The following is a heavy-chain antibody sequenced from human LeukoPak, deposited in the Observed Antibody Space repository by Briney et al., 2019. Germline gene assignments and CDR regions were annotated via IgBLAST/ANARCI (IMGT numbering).Heavy chain of an antibody. D-gene: IGHD3-10*01. CDR2: ISAYNGNT. Sequence: ASVKVSCKASGYTFTSYGISWVRQAPGQGLEWMGWISAYNGNTNYAQKLQGRVTMTTDTSTSTAYMELRSPRSDDTAVYYCARDRSLLWFGELTNYYYYYGMDVWGQGTTVTVSS. V-gene: IGHV1-18*01. CDR3: ARDRSLLWFGELTNYYYYYGMDV. CDR1: GYTFTSYG. J-gene: IGHJ6*02.